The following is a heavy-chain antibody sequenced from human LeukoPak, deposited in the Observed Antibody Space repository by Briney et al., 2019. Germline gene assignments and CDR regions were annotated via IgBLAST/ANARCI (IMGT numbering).Heavy chain of an antibody. D-gene: IGHD6-13*01. Sequence: GGSLRLSCTASGFTFSNAWMNWVRQAPGKGLEWVANIKPDGTTKFYVDSVKGRFTISRDNALNSLYLQMNSLRAEDTAIYYCARSIPYGTTWYGRSDYWGQGTLVTVSS. CDR3: ARSIPYGTTWYGRSDY. V-gene: IGHV3-7*03. J-gene: IGHJ4*02. CDR2: IKPDGTTK. CDR1: GFTFSNAW.